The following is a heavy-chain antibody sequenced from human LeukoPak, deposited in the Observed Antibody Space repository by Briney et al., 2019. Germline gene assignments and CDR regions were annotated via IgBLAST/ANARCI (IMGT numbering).Heavy chain of an antibody. D-gene: IGHD3-10*01. Sequence: GRSLRLSCTASGFSFSNYAMRWVRQAAGGGLEWVSATSGSGDITYYADSVEGRFTVARENSKHTIYLEMNSRRAEDTAVYYCAKRITSDPRSFAADDKWGQGTLVTVSS. CDR3: AKRITSDPRSFAADDK. J-gene: IGHJ4*02. V-gene: IGHV3-23*01. CDR1: GFSFSNYA. CDR2: TSGSGDIT.